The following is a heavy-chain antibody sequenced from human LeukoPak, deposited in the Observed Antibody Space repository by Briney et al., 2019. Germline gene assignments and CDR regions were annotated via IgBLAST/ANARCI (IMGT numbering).Heavy chain of an antibody. D-gene: IGHD3-3*01. Sequence: PSETLSLTCTVSGGSISSISYYWGWIRQPPGKGLEWIGEINHRGSTNYNPSLKSRVTISVDTSKNEFSLNLDSVTAADTAVYYCARTTYYEFWSGSPGAFDIWGEGSRVTVSS. J-gene: IGHJ3*02. CDR2: INHRGST. CDR1: GGSISSISYY. V-gene: IGHV4-39*01. CDR3: ARTTYYEFWSGSPGAFDI.